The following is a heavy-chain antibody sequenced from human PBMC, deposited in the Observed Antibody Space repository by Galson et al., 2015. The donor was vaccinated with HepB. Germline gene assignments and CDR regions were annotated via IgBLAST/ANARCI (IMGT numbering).Heavy chain of an antibody. Sequence: TLSLTCTVSGGSISSGDYYWSWIRQPPGKGLEWIGYIYYSGSTYYNPSLKSRVTISVDTSKNQFSLKLSSVTAADTAVYYCARGDGGAMVVEDYWGQGTLVTVSS. CDR1: GGSISSGDYY. D-gene: IGHD5-18*01. J-gene: IGHJ4*02. CDR3: ARGDGGAMVVEDY. CDR2: IYYSGST. V-gene: IGHV4-30-4*01.